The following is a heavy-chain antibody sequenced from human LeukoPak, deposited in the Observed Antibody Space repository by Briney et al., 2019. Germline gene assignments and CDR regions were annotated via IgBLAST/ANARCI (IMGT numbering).Heavy chain of an antibody. J-gene: IGHJ4*02. CDR1: GFTFRSYA. Sequence: GGSLRLSCAASGFTFRSYAMSWVRQAPGKGLEWVSALSGSGGGTHYADAVKGRFTISRDNSKNTLYLQMNSLRAADTAVYYCAKGGGYSGDYVSAYWGQGTLVTVSS. CDR3: AKGGGYSGDYVSAY. D-gene: IGHD4-17*01. CDR2: LSGSGGGT. V-gene: IGHV3-23*01.